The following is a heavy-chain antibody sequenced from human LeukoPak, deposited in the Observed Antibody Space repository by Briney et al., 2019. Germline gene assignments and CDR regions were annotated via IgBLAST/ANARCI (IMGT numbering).Heavy chain of an antibody. CDR2: IYTSGST. CDR3: ARTRRPPTYSSSFGHFDY. D-gene: IGHD6-6*01. CDR1: GGSISSYY. J-gene: IGHJ4*02. Sequence: SETLSLTCTVSGGSISSYYWSWIRQPAGKGLEWIGRIYTSGSTNYNTSLKSRVTMSVDTSKNQFSLKLSSVTAADTAVYYCARTRRPPTYSSSFGHFDYWGQGTLVTVSS. V-gene: IGHV4-4*07.